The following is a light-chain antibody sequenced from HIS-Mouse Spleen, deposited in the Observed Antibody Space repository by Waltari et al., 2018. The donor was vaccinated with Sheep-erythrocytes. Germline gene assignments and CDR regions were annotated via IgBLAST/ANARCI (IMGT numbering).Light chain of an antibody. CDR1: SSDVGGYNY. CDR3: CSYAGSSTWV. CDR2: EGS. V-gene: IGLV2-23*01. J-gene: IGLJ3*02. Sequence: QSALTQPPSASGSPGQSVTISCTGTSSDVGGYNYVSWYQQHPGKAPKPMIYEGSRRPSGVSNRFSGSKSGNTASLTISGLQAEDEADYYCCSYAGSSTWVFGGGTKLTVL.